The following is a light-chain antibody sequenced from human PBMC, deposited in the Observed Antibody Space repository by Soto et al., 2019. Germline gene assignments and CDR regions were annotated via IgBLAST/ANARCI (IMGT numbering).Light chain of an antibody. CDR2: DAA. CDR1: QSIGSR. Sequence: DIQMTQSPSSVSASVGDRVTITCRARQSIGSRLAWYQQKPGKAPRLLIYDAASLHRGVPSRFSGSGSGTAFSLTISSLQPEDFVTYYCQQANSFPFTFGPGTKVDI. CDR3: QQANSFPFT. V-gene: IGKV1-12*02. J-gene: IGKJ3*01.